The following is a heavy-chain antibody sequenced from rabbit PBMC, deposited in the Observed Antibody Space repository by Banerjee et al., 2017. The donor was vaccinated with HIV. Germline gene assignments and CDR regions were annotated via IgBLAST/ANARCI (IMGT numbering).Heavy chain of an antibody. J-gene: IGHJ4*01. CDR3: ARNYAVYGDPFNL. CDR2: INTSSGNI. D-gene: IGHD2-1*01. V-gene: IGHV1S45*01. Sequence: QQQLEESGGGLVKPEGSLTLTCTASGFSFSNKYVMCWVRQAPGKGLEWIACINTSSGNIVYASWAKGRFTISKASSTTVTLQMTSLTAADTATYFCARNYAVYGDPFNLWGPGTLVTVS. CDR1: GFSFSNKYV.